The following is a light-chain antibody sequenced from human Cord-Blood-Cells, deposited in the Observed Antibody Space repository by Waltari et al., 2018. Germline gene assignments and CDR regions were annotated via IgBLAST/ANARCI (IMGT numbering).Light chain of an antibody. Sequence: DIQMTQSPSSLSASVGDRVTITCQASQDISNYLNWYQQKPGKAPKLLIYDASNLETGVPSRFSGSGSGTDFTFTISSLQPEVSATYYCQQYDNRPPYSFGQGTKLEIK. CDR1: QDISNY. CDR3: QQYDNRPPYS. V-gene: IGKV1-33*01. J-gene: IGKJ2*03. CDR2: DAS.